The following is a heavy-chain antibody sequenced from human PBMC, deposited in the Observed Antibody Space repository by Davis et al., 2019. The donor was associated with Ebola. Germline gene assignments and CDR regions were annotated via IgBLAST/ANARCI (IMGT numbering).Heavy chain of an antibody. CDR3: ASGDGRGNSYDMDV. D-gene: IGHD4-23*01. V-gene: IGHV3-74*01. CDR1: GFTFSSYW. Sequence: GESLKISCEASGFTFSSYWMDWVRQAPGKGLVWVSRINSDESSSYADSVKGRFTISRDNAKNSLFLQMNSLRAEDTALYYCASGDGRGNSYDMDVWGQGTTVTVSS. J-gene: IGHJ6*02. CDR2: INSDESS.